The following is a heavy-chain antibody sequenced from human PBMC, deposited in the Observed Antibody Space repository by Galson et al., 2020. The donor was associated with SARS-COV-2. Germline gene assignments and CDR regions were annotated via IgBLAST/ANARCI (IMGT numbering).Heavy chain of an antibody. D-gene: IGHD5-18*01. CDR1: GFTFISYA. V-gene: IGHV3-30*04. Sequence: GGSLRLSCETSGFTFISYALHWVRQAPGKGLEWVAVISYDGSDKYYADSVKGRFTMSRDNSKNTLYLQMNRLRAEDTAVYYCARGKYSYGYHGFDYWGQGTLVTVSS. J-gene: IGHJ4*02. CDR3: ARGKYSYGYHGFDY. CDR2: ISYDGSDK.